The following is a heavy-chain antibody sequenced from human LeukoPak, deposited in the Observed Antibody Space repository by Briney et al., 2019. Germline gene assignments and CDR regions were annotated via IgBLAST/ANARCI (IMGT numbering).Heavy chain of an antibody. CDR3: ARTNCSGGSCSYYLDY. V-gene: IGHV4-30-2*01. CDR2: IYHSGST. Sequence: SQTLSLTCAVSGGSISSGGYSWSWIRQPPGKGLEWIGYIYHSGSTYYNPSLKSRVTIPVDRSKNQFSLKLSSVTAADTAVYYCARTNCSGGSCSYYLDYWGQGTLVTVSS. J-gene: IGHJ4*02. CDR1: GGSISSGGYS. D-gene: IGHD2-15*01.